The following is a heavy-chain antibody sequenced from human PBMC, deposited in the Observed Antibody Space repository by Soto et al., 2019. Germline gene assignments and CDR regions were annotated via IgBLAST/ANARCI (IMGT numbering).Heavy chain of an antibody. CDR2: IYHSGST. Sequence: SETLSLTCTVSGGSISSSRCWWSWVRQSPGKGLEWIGEIYHSGSTNYNPSLKSRVTISVDKSKNQFSLNLSSVTAADTAVYYCARDQNGSGNYYTRYFDYWGQGTLVTVSS. D-gene: IGHD3-10*01. CDR3: ARDQNGSGNYYTRYFDY. J-gene: IGHJ4*02. CDR1: GGSISSSRCW. V-gene: IGHV4-4*02.